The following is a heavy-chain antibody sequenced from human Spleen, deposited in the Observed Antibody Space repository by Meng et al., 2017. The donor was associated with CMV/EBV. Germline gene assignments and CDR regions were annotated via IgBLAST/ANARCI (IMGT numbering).Heavy chain of an antibody. CDR3: AKDNPSLYDFWSACLDY. J-gene: IGHJ4*02. D-gene: IGHD3-3*01. CDR1: GFTLSRYT. V-gene: IGHV3-21*01. Sequence: GGSLRLSCAASGFTLSRYTMNWVRQAPGKGLEWVTSISSSSGYIQYADSMKGRFTISRDNSKNTLYLQMNSLRAEDTAMYYCAKDNPSLYDFWSACLDYWGQGTLVTVSS. CDR2: ISSSSGYI.